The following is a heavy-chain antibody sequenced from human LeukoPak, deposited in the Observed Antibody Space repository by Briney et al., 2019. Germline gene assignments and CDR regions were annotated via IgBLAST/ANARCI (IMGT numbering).Heavy chain of an antibody. Sequence: SETLSLTCTVSGGSISSYYWSWIRQPAGKGLEWIGRIYTSGSTNYNPSLKSRVTMSVDTSKNQFSLKLSSVTAADTAVYYCARERHYYGSRTDSSRPDYWGQGTLVTVSS. CDR2: IYTSGST. CDR1: GGSISSYY. D-gene: IGHD3-10*01. CDR3: ARERHYYGSRTDSSRPDY. V-gene: IGHV4-4*07. J-gene: IGHJ4*02.